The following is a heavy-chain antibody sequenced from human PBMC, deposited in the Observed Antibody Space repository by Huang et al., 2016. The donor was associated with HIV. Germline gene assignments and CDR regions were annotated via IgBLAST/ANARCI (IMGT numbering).Heavy chain of an antibody. V-gene: IGHV3-74*01. J-gene: IGHJ6*03. CDR1: GFTFSDSW. D-gene: IGHD2-15*01. CDR2: INSDGIYT. Sequence: EVQLVESGGGLVQPGGSLTLSCAASGFTFSDSWMHWVRLVPGKGRLWVERINSDGIYTNYAGSVNGRFTSVRDNAKSALYRQMNSLRVEDTAVYFCARSRRGGSSLSYYYYLDVWGKGTTVTVSS. CDR3: ARSRRGGSSLSYYYYLDV.